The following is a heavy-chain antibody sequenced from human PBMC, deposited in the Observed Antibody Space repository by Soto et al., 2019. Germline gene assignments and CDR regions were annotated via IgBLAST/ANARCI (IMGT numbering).Heavy chain of an antibody. J-gene: IGHJ6*02. CDR3: ARSPNYYYYGFDV. CDR2: IYYSGST. V-gene: IGHV4-61*08. Sequence: PLETLSLTCTVSGGSVSSGDYFWSWLRQSPGKRLEWIAYIYYSGSTNYNPSLMSRATISVDTSKSQVSLTLTSMTAADAALYYCARSPNYYYYGFDVWGQGTAVTVSS. CDR1: GGSVSSGDYF. D-gene: IGHD3-10*01.